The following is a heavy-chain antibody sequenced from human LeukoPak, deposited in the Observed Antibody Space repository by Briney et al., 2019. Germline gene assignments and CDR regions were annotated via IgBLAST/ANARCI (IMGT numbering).Heavy chain of an antibody. CDR1: GYTFTGYY. J-gene: IGHJ4*02. D-gene: IGHD3-22*01. CDR2: INPNSGGT. Sequence: ASVKVSCKASGYTFTGYYMHWVRQAPGQGLEWMGWINPNSGGTNYAQKFQGRVTITRDTSISTAYMELSRLRSDDTAVYYCARDRNYYDSSGYYDYWGQGTLVTVSS. V-gene: IGHV1-2*02. CDR3: ARDRNYYDSSGYYDY.